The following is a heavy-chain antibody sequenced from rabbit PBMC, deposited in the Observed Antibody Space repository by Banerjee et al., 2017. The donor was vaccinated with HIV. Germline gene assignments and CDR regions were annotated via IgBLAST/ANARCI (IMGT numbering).Heavy chain of an antibody. CDR1: GFSFSSYYY. D-gene: IGHD2-1*01. V-gene: IGHV1S45*01. Sequence: QEQLEESGGDLVKPGASLTLTCTASGFSFSSYYYMCWVRQAPGKGLELIVCIYTGSGSTYYATWAKGRFTISKTSSTTVTLQMTSLTAADTATYFCARGGGYGGYNLWGQGTLVTVS. CDR3: ARGGGYGGYNL. CDR2: IYTGSGST. J-gene: IGHJ4*01.